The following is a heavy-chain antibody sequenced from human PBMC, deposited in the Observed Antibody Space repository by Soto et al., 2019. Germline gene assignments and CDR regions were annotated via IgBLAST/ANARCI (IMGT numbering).Heavy chain of an antibody. V-gene: IGHV4-30-2*01. D-gene: IGHD1-1*01. CDR2: IYHSVST. Sequence: PSETLSLTCAVSGGSISSGGYSWSWIRQPPGKGLEWIGYIYHSVSTYYNPSLKSRVTISVDRSKNQFSLKLSSVTAADTAVYYCARVQDYWGQGILVTVSS. CDR1: GGSISSGGYS. J-gene: IGHJ4*02. CDR3: ARVQDY.